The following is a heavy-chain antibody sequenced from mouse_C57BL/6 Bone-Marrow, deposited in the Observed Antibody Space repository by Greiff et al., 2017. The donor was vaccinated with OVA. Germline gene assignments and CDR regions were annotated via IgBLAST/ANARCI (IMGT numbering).Heavy chain of an antibody. CDR2: IRSKSSNYAT. J-gene: IGHJ3*01. D-gene: IGHD1-1*01. CDR1: GFTFNTYA. CDR3: VRDSRRCGSSSWFAY. Sequence: DVKLVESGGGLVQPKGSLKLSCAASGFTFNTYAMHWVRQAPGKGLEWVARIRSKSSNYATYYADSVKDRFTISRDDSQSMLYLQMNNLKTEDTAMYYGVRDSRRCGSSSWFAYWGQGTLVTVSA. V-gene: IGHV10-3*01.